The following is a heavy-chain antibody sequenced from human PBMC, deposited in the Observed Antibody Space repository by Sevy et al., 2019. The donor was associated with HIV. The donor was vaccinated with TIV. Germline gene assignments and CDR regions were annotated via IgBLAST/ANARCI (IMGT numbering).Heavy chain of an antibody. CDR2: ISSSSSYI. D-gene: IGHD1-26*01. CDR3: AREIRGGSDYFDY. J-gene: IGHJ4*02. Sequence: GGSLRLSCAASGFTFSSYSMNWVRLAPGKGLEWVSSISSSSSYIYYADSVKGRFTISRDNAKNSLYLQMNSLRAEDTAVYYYAREIRGGSDYFDYWGQGTLVTVSS. V-gene: IGHV3-21*01. CDR1: GFTFSSYS.